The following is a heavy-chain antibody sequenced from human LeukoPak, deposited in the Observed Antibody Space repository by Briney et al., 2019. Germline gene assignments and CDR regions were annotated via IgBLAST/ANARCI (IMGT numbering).Heavy chain of an antibody. V-gene: IGHV3-23*01. CDR3: VTWGDYDVLTGYYVPDY. CDR2: ITGSGTNT. Sequence: GASLRLSCVASGFTFSNYAMSWVRQAPGKGLEWVSAITGSGTNTYYADSVKGRFTISRDNSKNTVFLQMNSLRHEDTAIYYCVTWGDYDVLTGYYVPDYWGQGTLVTVSS. CDR1: GFTFSNYA. J-gene: IGHJ4*02. D-gene: IGHD3-9*01.